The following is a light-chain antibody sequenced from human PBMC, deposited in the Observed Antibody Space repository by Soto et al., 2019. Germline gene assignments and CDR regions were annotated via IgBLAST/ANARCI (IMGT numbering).Light chain of an antibody. CDR3: HQYGSSPRT. Sequence: EVVLTQSPGTLSLSPGEGATLSCRASQRVTNNYLAWYQQKPGHPPKLLIYGASSRATGIPDRFSGSGSGTDFTLTISKMELEDFAVYFCHQYGSSPRTLGQGTKVEF. CDR2: GAS. V-gene: IGKV3-20*01. J-gene: IGKJ1*01. CDR1: QRVTNNY.